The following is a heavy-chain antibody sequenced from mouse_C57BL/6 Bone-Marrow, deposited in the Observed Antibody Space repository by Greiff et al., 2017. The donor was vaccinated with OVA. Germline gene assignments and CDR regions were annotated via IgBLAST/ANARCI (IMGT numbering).Heavy chain of an antibody. Sequence: EVQLQESGGGLVKPGASLKLSCEASGFTFSDYGMHWVSQAPEKGLEWVAYISTGSSTIYYADTVKGRFTISRDNAKNTLFLQMTSLKSEDTARYYCARMGGYLDYWGQGTTLTVSS. J-gene: IGHJ2*01. CDR2: ISTGSSTI. D-gene: IGHD1-1*02. CDR3: ARMGGYLDY. CDR1: GFTFSDYG. V-gene: IGHV5-17*01.